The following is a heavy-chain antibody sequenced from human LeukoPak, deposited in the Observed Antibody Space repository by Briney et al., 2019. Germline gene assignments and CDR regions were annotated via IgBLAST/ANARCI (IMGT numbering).Heavy chain of an antibody. CDR1: GFTFSSYS. J-gene: IGHJ3*02. D-gene: IGHD3-10*01. CDR2: ISSSSSTI. V-gene: IGHV3-48*01. CDR3: ARDTPGVITDAFDI. Sequence: GGSLRLSCAASGFTFSSYSMNWVRQAPGKGLEWVSYISSSSSTIYYADSVKGRFTISRDNAKNSLYLQMNSLRAEDTAVYYCARDTPGVITDAFDIWGQGTMVTVSS.